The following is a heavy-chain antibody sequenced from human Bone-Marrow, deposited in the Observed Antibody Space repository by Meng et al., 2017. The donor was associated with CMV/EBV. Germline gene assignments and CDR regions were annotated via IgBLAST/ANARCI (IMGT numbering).Heavy chain of an antibody. D-gene: IGHD5-24*01. J-gene: IGHJ6*02. CDR1: CYTFTSYG. CDR3: ARSGDGYSFGYYGMDV. CDR2: ISVYNGNT. Sequence: ASVKVSCKTSCYTFTSYGISWVRQAPGQGLEWMGWISVYNGNTNYVQSLQGRVTMTTDTSTSTAYMEMRSLRSDDTAVYYCARSGDGYSFGYYGMDVWGQGTTVTVSS. V-gene: IGHV1-18*01.